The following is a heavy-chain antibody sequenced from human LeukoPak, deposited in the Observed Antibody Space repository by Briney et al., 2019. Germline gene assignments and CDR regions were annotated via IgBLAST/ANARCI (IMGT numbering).Heavy chain of an antibody. CDR2: INHRGST. CDR3: ARGKKPGGFITIFGSNWFDP. D-gene: IGHD3-3*01. Sequence: SETLSLTCAVYGGSFSGYYWSWIRQPPGKGLEWIGEINHRGSTNYNPSLKSRVTISVDTSKNQFSLKLSSVTAADTAVYYCARGKKPGGFITIFGSNWFDPWGQGTLVTVSS. V-gene: IGHV4-34*01. CDR1: GGSFSGYY. J-gene: IGHJ5*02.